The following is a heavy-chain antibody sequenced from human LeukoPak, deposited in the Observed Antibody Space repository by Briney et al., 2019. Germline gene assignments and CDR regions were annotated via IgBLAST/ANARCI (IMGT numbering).Heavy chain of an antibody. J-gene: IGHJ5*02. V-gene: IGHV4-59*01. CDR1: GGSISSYY. D-gene: IGHD3-3*01. CDR2: IYYSGST. CDR3: ARGHDDFWSGYRPWFDP. Sequence: SETLSLTCTVPGGSISSYYWSWIRQPPGKGLEWIGYIYYSGSTNYNPSLKSRVTISVDTSKNQFSLKLSSVTAADTAVYYCARGHDDFWSGYRPWFDPWGQGTLVTVSS.